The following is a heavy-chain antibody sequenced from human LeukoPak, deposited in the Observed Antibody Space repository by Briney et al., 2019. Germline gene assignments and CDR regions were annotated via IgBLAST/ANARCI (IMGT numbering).Heavy chain of an antibody. CDR1: GFTFSSYS. CDR3: AELGITMIGGV. CDR2: IYSGGST. J-gene: IGHJ6*04. V-gene: IGHV3-66*01. D-gene: IGHD3-10*02. Sequence: GGSLRLSCAASGFTFSSYSMSWVRQAPGKGLEWVSVIYSGGSTYYADSVKGRFTISRDNSKNTLYLQMNSLRAEDTAVYYCAELGITMIGGVWGKGTTVTISS.